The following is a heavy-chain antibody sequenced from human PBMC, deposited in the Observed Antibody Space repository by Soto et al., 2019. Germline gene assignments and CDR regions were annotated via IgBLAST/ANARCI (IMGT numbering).Heavy chain of an antibody. V-gene: IGHV3-7*05. D-gene: IGHD2-15*01. CDR1: GFSFSRYW. J-gene: IGHJ4*02. CDR3: LSPPDAGGNTSLSR. Sequence: EAQLVESGGGLVQPGGSLRLSCAASGFSFSRYWMTWVRQAPGKGLEWVANIKDDGSDNYYVDSVRGRFTISSDNAKNTLFLQLNSLRAEAPALYYCLSPPDAGGNTSLSRWGQGTLVTVSS. CDR2: IKDDGSDN.